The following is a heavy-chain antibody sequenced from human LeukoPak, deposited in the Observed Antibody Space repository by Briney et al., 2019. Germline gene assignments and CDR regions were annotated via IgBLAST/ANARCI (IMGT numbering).Heavy chain of an antibody. V-gene: IGHV4-34*01. CDR3: ARAPDRIRFDP. CDR2: IHPGGST. D-gene: IGHD1-14*01. Sequence: SETLPLTCAVYGGSLRADFWSWIRQPPGKGLEWIGDIHPGGSTKYNPSLESRVTISVDTSKNQFSLRLTSVTAADTAVYYCARAPDRIRFDPWGHGALVTVSS. J-gene: IGHJ5*02. CDR1: GGSLRADF.